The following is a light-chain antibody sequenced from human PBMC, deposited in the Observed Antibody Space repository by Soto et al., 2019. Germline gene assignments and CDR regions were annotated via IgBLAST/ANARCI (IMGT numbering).Light chain of an antibody. CDR2: GAL. CDR3: QQYGSSPWT. V-gene: IGKV3-20*01. Sequence: EIVLTQSPGTLSLSPGERATLSCRASQSVSSSYLAWYQQKPGQAPRLLIYGALSRATGIPDRFSGSGSGXXXXXXXXXXXXXXFAVXYCQQYGSSPWTFGQGTKVEIK. CDR1: QSVSSSY. J-gene: IGKJ1*01.